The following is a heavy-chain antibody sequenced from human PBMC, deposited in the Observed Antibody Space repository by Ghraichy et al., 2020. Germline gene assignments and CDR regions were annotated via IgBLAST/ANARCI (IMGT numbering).Heavy chain of an antibody. J-gene: IGHJ6*02. CDR3: ARDRRHCGGDCYGVASHYYYGMDV. CDR1: GGSVSSGSYY. CDR2: IYYSGST. D-gene: IGHD2-21*01. V-gene: IGHV4-61*01. Sequence: SETLSLTCTVSGGSVSSGSYYWSWIRQPPGKGLEWIGYIYYSGSTNYNPSLKSRVTISVDTSKNQFSLKLSSVTAADTAVYYCARDRRHCGGDCYGVASHYYYGMDVWGQGTTVTVSS.